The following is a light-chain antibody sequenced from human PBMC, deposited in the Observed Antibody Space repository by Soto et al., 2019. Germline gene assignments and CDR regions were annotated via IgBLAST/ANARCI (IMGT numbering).Light chain of an antibody. CDR2: AAS. CDR1: QGISNF. V-gene: IGKV1-27*01. J-gene: IGKJ1*01. CDR3: QKYNSAPRT. Sequence: DIPMTQSPPSLSASVGDRVTITCRASQGISNFLAWYQQKPGTAPKLLISAASTLQSGVSSRFSGSGSGTDFTLTISSFQPGDVATYYCQKYNSAPRTFGQGTKVEI.